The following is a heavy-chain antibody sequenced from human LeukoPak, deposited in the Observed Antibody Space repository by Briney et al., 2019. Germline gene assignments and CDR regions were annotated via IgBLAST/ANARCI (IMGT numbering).Heavy chain of an antibody. D-gene: IGHD6-6*01. J-gene: IGHJ6*03. CDR1: GGSISSSYYY. CDR2: IYYSGST. Sequence: SETLSLTCTVSGGSISSSYYYWVWIRQPPGKGLEWIGSIYYSGSTYYNPSRKSRVTISVDTSKNHFSLKLSSVTAADTAVYYCARVVRYNTSSEGYYYMDVWGKGTTVTVSS. V-gene: IGHV4-39*07. CDR3: ARVVRYNTSSEGYYYMDV.